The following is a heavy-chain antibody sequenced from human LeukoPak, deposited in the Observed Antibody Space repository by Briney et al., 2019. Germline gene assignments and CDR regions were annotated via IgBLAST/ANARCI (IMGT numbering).Heavy chain of an antibody. Sequence: PSETLSLTCAVYGGSFSGYYCSWIRQPPGKGLEWIGEINHSGSTNYNPSLKSRVTISVDTSKNQFSLKLSSVTAADTAVYYCARRRAGRDWFDPWGQGTLVTVSS. D-gene: IGHD6-19*01. V-gene: IGHV4-34*01. CDR2: INHSGST. CDR3: ARRRAGRDWFDP. CDR1: GGSFSGYY. J-gene: IGHJ5*02.